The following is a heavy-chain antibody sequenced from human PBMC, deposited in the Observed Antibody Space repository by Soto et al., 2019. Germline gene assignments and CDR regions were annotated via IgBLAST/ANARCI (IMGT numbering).Heavy chain of an antibody. J-gene: IGHJ4*02. V-gene: IGHV1-3*01. D-gene: IGHD3-22*01. Sequence: GASVKVSCTASGYTFTTYAMHWVRQAPGQRLEWMGWINVGNGNTKYSQKFQGRVTITRDTSASTAHMELSSLRSEDTAVYYCAYDSSGYLDYWGQGTLVTVSS. CDR1: GYTFTTYA. CDR2: INVGNGNT. CDR3: AYDSSGYLDY.